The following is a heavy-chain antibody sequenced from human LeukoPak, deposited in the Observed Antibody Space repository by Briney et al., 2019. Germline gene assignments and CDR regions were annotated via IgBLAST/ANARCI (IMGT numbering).Heavy chain of an antibody. CDR3: ASGGLLAFDP. Sequence: PGGSLRLSCAASGLNVSSNYMSWVRQAPGKGLEWVSVIYSGVSTNYTDSVKGRVTISRDNSKNTLYLQMNSLRAEDTAVYYCASGGLLAFDPWGQGTLVTVSS. V-gene: IGHV3-53*01. CDR2: IYSGVST. J-gene: IGHJ5*02. CDR1: GLNVSSNY.